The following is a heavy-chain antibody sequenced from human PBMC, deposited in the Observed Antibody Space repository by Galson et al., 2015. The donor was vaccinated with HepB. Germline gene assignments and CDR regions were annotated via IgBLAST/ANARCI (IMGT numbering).Heavy chain of an antibody. CDR3: ASSNRGYSSGWYGGDAFDI. CDR2: ISYDGSNK. V-gene: IGHV3-30-3*01. Sequence: SLRLSCAASGFTFSSYAMHWVRQAPGKGLEWVAVISYDGSNKYYADSVKGRFTISRDNSKNTLYLQMNSLRAEDTAVYYCASSNRGYSSGWYGGDAFDIWGQGTMVTVSS. J-gene: IGHJ3*02. CDR1: GFTFSSYA. D-gene: IGHD6-19*01.